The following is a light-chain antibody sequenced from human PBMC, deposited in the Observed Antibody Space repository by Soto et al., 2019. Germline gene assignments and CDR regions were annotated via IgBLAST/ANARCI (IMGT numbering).Light chain of an antibody. CDR3: QQYYPCRGT. J-gene: IGKJ4*01. CDR1: PGVRRSY. V-gene: IGKV3D-7*01. CDR2: GAS. Sequence: PGARVTLSCRASPGVRRSYLPGGQQHPGQAPRFLIYGASTRATGIPARFSGSGSGTDFTLTISSLQPEDFAMCYCQQYYPCRGTFGGGSKVEI.